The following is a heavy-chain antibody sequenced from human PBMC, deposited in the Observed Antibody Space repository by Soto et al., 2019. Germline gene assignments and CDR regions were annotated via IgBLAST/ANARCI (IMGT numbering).Heavy chain of an antibody. Sequence: QVQLVQSGAEVKKPGSSVKVSCKASGGTFSSYTISWVRQAPGQGLEWMGRIIPILGIANYAQKFQGRVTITAEKSTSTAYMELSSLRSEDTAVYYCAREPLEYSSSSEYYYYYMDVWGKGTTVTVSS. CDR2: IIPILGIA. J-gene: IGHJ6*03. CDR3: AREPLEYSSSSEYYYYYMDV. V-gene: IGHV1-69*08. D-gene: IGHD6-6*01. CDR1: GGTFSSYT.